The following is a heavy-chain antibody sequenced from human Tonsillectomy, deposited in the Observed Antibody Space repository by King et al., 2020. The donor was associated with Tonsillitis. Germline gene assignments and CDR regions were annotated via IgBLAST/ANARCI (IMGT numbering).Heavy chain of an antibody. CDR2: IYTSGST. D-gene: IGHD3-3*01. CDR3: AREPARITIFGVVSRTDAFDI. Sequence: VQLQESGPGLVKPSQTLSLTCTVSGGSISSGSYYWSWIRQPAGKGLEWIGRIYTSGSTNYNPSLKSRVTMSVDTSQNQFSLKLSSVTAADTAVYYCAREPARITIFGVVSRTDAFDIWGQGTMVTVSS. J-gene: IGHJ3*02. V-gene: IGHV4-61*02. CDR1: GGSISSGSYY.